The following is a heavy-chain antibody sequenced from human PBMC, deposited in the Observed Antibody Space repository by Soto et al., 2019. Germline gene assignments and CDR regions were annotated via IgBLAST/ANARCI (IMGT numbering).Heavy chain of an antibody. CDR1: GGSFRSYY. J-gene: IGHJ4*02. V-gene: IGHV4-34*01. Sequence: QVQLQQWGAGLLKPSETLSLTCAVYGGSFRSYYWSWIRQPPGKGLEWIGEINHSGSTNYNPSLKSRVTISVDTSKNQFSLKLSSVTAADPAVYYCARPSRFDYWGQGTLVTVSS. CDR3: ARPSRFDY. D-gene: IGHD6-6*01. CDR2: INHSGST.